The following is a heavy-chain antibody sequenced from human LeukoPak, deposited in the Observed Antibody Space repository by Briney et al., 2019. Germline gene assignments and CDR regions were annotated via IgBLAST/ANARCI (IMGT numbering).Heavy chain of an antibody. CDR1: GFTFSTYW. CDR3: ARDASRYYDILTGYSAFDY. V-gene: IGHV3-7*01. J-gene: IGHJ4*02. D-gene: IGHD3-9*01. Sequence: GGSLRLSCAASGFTFSTYWMSWVRQVPGKGLEWLANIKYDGGEKYYVDSVKGRFTVSRDNAKNSLYLQMNSLRAEDTAVYYCARDASRYYDILTGYSAFDYWGQGTLVTVSS. CDR2: IKYDGGEK.